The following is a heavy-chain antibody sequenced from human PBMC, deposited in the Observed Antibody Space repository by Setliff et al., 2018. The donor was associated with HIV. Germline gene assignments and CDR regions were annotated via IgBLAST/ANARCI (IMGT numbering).Heavy chain of an antibody. Sequence: VASVKVSCKASGYTFTDYFIHWVRQAPGQGLEWMGWISPHNGDRKIPQRFRGRVTMTRDTSASTAYMELSSLRSEDTAVYYCARDRNYYDRGGYFDLWGRGTLVTVSS. CDR3: ARDRNYYDRGGYFDL. CDR1: GYTFTDYF. V-gene: IGHV1-2*02. J-gene: IGHJ2*01. D-gene: IGHD3-22*01. CDR2: ISPHNGDR.